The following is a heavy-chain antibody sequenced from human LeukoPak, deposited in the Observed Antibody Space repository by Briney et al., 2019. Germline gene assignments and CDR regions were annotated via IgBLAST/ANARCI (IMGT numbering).Heavy chain of an antibody. CDR3: ARGSSSTGGDY. Sequence: ASVKVSCKASGYTFTGYYMHWVRQAPGQGLEWMGWINPNSGGTNYAQKFQGRVTMTRDMSTSTVYMELSSLRSEDTAVYYCARGSSSTGGDYWGQGTLVTVSS. CDR1: GYTFTGYY. J-gene: IGHJ4*02. D-gene: IGHD6-6*01. V-gene: IGHV1-2*02. CDR2: INPNSGGT.